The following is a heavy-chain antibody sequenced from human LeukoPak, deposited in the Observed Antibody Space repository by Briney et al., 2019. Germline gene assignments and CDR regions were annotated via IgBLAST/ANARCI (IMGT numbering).Heavy chain of an antibody. CDR3: ARSNYYDSSGHLTQYFQH. V-gene: IGHV3-48*03. J-gene: IGHJ1*01. CDR1: GFTFSSYE. D-gene: IGHD3-22*01. Sequence: GGSLRLSCAASGFTFSSYEMNWVRQAPGKGLEWVSYISSSGSTIYYADSVKGRFTISRDDAKNSLYLQMNSLRAEDTAVYYCARSNYYDSSGHLTQYFQHWGQGTLVTVSS. CDR2: ISSSGSTI.